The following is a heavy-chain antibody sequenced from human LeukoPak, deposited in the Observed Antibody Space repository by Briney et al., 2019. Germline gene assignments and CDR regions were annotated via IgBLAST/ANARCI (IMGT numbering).Heavy chain of an antibody. V-gene: IGHV3-21*01. Sequence: GGSLRLSCAASGFSFSGYRMNWVRQAPGKGLEWVSSISRSSSSIYYADSMKGRFTISRDNAKNSLFLQMNSLRAEDTAVYYCARDPGAYSSSPIDYWGQGTLVTVSS. CDR2: ISRSSSSI. CDR1: GFSFSGYR. J-gene: IGHJ4*02. CDR3: ARDPGAYSSSPIDY. D-gene: IGHD6-6*01.